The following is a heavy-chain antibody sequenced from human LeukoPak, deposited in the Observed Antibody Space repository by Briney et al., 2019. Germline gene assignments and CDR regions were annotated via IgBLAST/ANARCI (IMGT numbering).Heavy chain of an antibody. CDR1: GFTFSSYS. D-gene: IGHD3-16*01. CDR3: AREGPRGIPENH. V-gene: IGHV3-48*04. CDR2: ITSSSRTI. J-gene: IGHJ5*02. Sequence: PGGSLRLSCAASGFTFSSYSMNWVRQAPGKGLEWVSFITSSSRTIYADSVKGRFTISRDNAKNSLYLQMNSLRAEDTAVYYCAREGPRGIPENHWGQGTLVTVSS.